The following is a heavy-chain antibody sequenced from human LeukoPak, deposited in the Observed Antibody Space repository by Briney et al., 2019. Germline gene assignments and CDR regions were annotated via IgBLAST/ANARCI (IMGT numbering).Heavy chain of an antibody. D-gene: IGHD2-2*01. CDR3: ARVLYCSSTSCYAFWGFDAFDI. Sequence: ASVKVSCKASGYTFTGNYMHWVRQAPGQGLEWMGWINPNSGGTNYAQKFQGRVTMTRDTSISTAYMQLSRLRADDTAVYYCARVLYCSSTSCYAFWGFDAFDIWGQGTMVTVSS. CDR2: INPNSGGT. V-gene: IGHV1-2*02. J-gene: IGHJ3*02. CDR1: GYTFTGNY.